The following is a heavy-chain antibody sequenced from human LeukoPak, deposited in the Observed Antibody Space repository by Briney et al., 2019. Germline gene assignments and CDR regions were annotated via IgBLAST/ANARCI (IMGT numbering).Heavy chain of an antibody. CDR1: GFTFGIYS. J-gene: IGHJ6*03. V-gene: IGHV3-21*01. D-gene: IGHD6-13*01. Sequence: GGCLRLSCAASGFTFGIYSMTWVRQAPGKGLEWVSSISSTSMYIYYADSMRGRFTISRDNAENSLFLQIDSLGVEDTAVYSCARVAAGAEAHTLHYHYMDVWGKGTTVTVSS. CDR3: ARVAAGAEAHTLHYHYMDV. CDR2: ISSTSMYI.